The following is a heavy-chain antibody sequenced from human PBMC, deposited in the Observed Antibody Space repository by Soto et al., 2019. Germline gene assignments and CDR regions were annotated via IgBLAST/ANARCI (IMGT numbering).Heavy chain of an antibody. J-gene: IGHJ6*02. CDR3: ARAELQWLVQDYSYGMDV. Sequence: QVQLVQSGAEVKKPGSSVKVSCKASGGTFSSYAISWVRQAPGQGLEWMGGIIPIFGTANYAQKFQGRVTITADESTSTAYMELSSLRSEDTAVYYCARAELQWLVQDYSYGMDVWGQGTTVTVSS. CDR2: IIPIFGTA. V-gene: IGHV1-69*01. CDR1: GGTFSSYA. D-gene: IGHD6-19*01.